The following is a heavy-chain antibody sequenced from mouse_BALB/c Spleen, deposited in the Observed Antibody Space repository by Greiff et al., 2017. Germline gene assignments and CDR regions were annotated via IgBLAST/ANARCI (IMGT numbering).Heavy chain of an antibody. CDR3: AREDYGNWAWFAY. D-gene: IGHD2-1*01. CDR2: ISSGGST. V-gene: IGHV5-6-5*01. J-gene: IGHJ3*01. CDR1: GFTFSSYA. Sequence: EVKLMESGGGLVKPGGSLKLSCAASGFTFSSYAMSWVRQTPEKRLEWVASISSGGSTYYPDSVKGRFTISRDNARNILYLQMSSLRSEDTAMYYCAREDYGNWAWFAYWGQGTLVTVSA.